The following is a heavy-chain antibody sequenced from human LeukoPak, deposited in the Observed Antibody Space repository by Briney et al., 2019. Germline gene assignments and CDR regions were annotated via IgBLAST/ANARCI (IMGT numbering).Heavy chain of an antibody. CDR2: ISSSSSYI. D-gene: IGHD3-10*01. CDR1: GFTFSSYS. V-gene: IGHV3-21*01. J-gene: IGHJ6*02. Sequence: GGSLRLSCAASGFTFSSYSMNWVRQAPGKGLEWVSSISSSSSYIYYADSVKGRFTISRDNAKNSLYLQMNSLRAEDTAVYYCAREYGSGSYYMYYYYGMDVWGQGTTVTVSS. CDR3: AREYGSGSYYMYYYYGMDV.